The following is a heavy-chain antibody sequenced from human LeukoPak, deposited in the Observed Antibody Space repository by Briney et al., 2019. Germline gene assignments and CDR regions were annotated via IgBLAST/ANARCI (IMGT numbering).Heavy chain of an antibody. CDR1: GGTFSSYA. D-gene: IGHD3-16*01. Sequence: SVKVSCKASGGTFSSYAISWVRQAPGQGLEWMGRIIPIFGTANYAQKFRGRVTITADKSTSTAYMELSSLRSEDTAVYYCTLLGGANKTYYFDYWGQGTLVTVSS. CDR2: IIPIFGTA. J-gene: IGHJ4*02. CDR3: TLLGGANKTYYFDY. V-gene: IGHV1-69*06.